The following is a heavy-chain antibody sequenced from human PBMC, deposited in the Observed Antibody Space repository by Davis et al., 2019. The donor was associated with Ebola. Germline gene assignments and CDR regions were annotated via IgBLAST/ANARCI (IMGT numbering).Heavy chain of an antibody. CDR1: GYTFTGYY. D-gene: IGHD1-26*01. J-gene: IGHJ4*02. V-gene: IGHV1-2*04. Sequence: ASVKVSCKASGYTFTGYYMHWVRQALGQGLEWMGWINPNSGGTNYAQKFQGWVTMTRDTSISTAYMELSRLRSDDTAVYYCARGGGSSKRTMGYWGQGTLVTVSS. CDR3: ARGGGSSKRTMGY. CDR2: INPNSGGT.